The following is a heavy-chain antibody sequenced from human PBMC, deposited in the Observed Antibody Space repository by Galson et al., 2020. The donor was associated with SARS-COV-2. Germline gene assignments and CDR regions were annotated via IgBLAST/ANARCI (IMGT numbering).Heavy chain of an antibody. V-gene: IGHV3-43*01. CDR2: LTGDSGAT. Sequence: GESLKISCAATGFTFDDYTMHWVRQAPGKGLEWVSLLTGDSGATFYAASLRGRFIISRDNSKNSLYLQMNSLRAEDTALYYCAKESDDRHYDFWGQGTLVTVSS. CDR1: GFTFDDYT. J-gene: IGHJ4*02. CDR3: AKESDDRHYDF. D-gene: IGHD3-3*01.